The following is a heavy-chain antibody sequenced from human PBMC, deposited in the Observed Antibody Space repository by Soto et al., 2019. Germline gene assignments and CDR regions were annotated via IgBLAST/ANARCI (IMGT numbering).Heavy chain of an antibody. V-gene: IGHV4-59*01. J-gene: IGHJ5*02. CDR2: IHYSGSS. CDR1: GGSINNYY. D-gene: IGHD6-19*01. CDR3: AQGGWSLDP. Sequence: SETLSLTCTVSGGSINNYYWSWIRQPPGKGLQWIGYIHYSGSSNYNPSLKSRLIMSVDTSKNQFSLSLSSVTAADTAGYFCAQGGWSLDPWGQATLFTVSS.